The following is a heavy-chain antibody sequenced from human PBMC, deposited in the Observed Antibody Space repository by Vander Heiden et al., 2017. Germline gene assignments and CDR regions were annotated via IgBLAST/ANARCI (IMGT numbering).Heavy chain of an antibody. J-gene: IGHJ4*02. D-gene: IGHD2-15*01. V-gene: IGHV7-4-1*02. Sequence: QLQLVQSGSELKSPGASATVSCRASGYTFTSYSMNSLRQAPGHGHRWMGWINTNTANPTYAQGFTGRFVSSLDTSVSTAYLQISSLRAEDTALYYCARGRFCSGGSCYHDYWGQGTVVTVTS. CDR3: ARGRFCSGGSCYHDY. CDR2: INTNTANP. CDR1: GYTFTSYS.